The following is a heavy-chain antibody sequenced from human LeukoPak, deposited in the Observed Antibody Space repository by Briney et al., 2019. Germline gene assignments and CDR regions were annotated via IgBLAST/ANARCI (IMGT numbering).Heavy chain of an antibody. CDR1: GFTFSSYG. J-gene: IGHJ4*02. V-gene: IGHV3-30*18. D-gene: IGHD3-3*01. Sequence: PGGSLRLSCAASGFTFSSYGMHWVRQAPGKGLEWVAVIPYDGSNKYYADSVKGRFTISRDNSKNTLYLQMNSLRAEDTAVYYCAKEQTYDFWSGYPEDYWGQGTLVTVSS. CDR3: AKEQTYDFWSGYPEDY. CDR2: IPYDGSNK.